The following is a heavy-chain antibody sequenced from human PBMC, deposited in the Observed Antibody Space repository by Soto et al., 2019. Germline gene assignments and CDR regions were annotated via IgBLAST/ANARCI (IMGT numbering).Heavy chain of an antibody. D-gene: IGHD3-22*01. J-gene: IGHJ4*02. CDR3: AKEYTSNSRRSFDY. V-gene: IGHV3-23*01. CDR1: GFTFSNYA. Sequence: GGSLRLSCAASGFTFSNYAMNWVRQAPGKGLEWVSGITGSGGTTFYADSVKGRFTISRDNSKNTVYLQMNSVRADDTAVYYCAKEYTSNSRRSFDYWGQGALVTVSS. CDR2: ITGSGGTT.